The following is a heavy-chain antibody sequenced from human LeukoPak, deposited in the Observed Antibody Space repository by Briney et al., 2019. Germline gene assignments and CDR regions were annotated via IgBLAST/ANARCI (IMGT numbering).Heavy chain of an antibody. J-gene: IGHJ6*03. Sequence: SETLSLTCAVYGGSFSGYYWSWIRQPPGKGLEWIGEINHSGSTNYNPSLKSRVTISVDTSKNQFSLKLSSVTAADTAVYYCARLADNYYYYYYMDVWGKGTTVTVS. CDR3: ARLADNYYYYYYMDV. CDR1: GGSFSGYY. D-gene: IGHD3-3*02. CDR2: INHSGST. V-gene: IGHV4-34*01.